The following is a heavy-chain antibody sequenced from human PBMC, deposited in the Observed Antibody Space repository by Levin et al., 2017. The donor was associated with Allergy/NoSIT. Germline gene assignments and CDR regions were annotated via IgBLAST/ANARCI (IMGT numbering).Heavy chain of an antibody. CDR1: GYTFTGYY. J-gene: IGHJ4*02. CDR2: INPNSGGS. CDR3: ARGSITMVRGVILGLGY. V-gene: IGHV1-2*02. Sequence: GESLKISCKASGYTFTGYYMHWVRQAPGQGLEWMGWINPNSGGSNYAQKFQGRVTMTRDTSISTAYMELSRLRSDDTAVYYCARGSITMVRGVILGLGYWGQGTLVTVSS. D-gene: IGHD3-10*01.